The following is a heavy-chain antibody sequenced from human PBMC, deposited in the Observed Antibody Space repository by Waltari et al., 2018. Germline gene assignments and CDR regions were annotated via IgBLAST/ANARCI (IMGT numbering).Heavy chain of an antibody. V-gene: IGHV3-21*01. CDR1: GFTFSSYS. Sequence: EVQLVESGGGLVKPGGSLRLSCAASGFTFSSYSMNWVRQAPGKGLAWVSSISSRSTYIYYADSVKGRFTISRDNAKNSLYLQMNSLRAEDTAVYYCARVGGGAGLYDILIGYYNENYYGMDVWGQGTTVTVSS. D-gene: IGHD3-9*01. CDR3: ARVGGGAGLYDILIGYYNENYYGMDV. CDR2: ISSRSTYI. J-gene: IGHJ6*02.